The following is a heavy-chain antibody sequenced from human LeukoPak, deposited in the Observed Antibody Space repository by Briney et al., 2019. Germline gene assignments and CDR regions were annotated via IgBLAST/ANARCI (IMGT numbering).Heavy chain of an antibody. Sequence: GGSLRLSCAASGFTFSSYAMSWVRQAPGKGLECISGFSGSGGSTYYADSVKGRFTISRDNSKNTLYLQMNSLRAEDTAVYYCARVGYDSSGYDWFDPWGQGTLVTVSS. V-gene: IGHV3-23*01. CDR2: FSGSGGST. CDR3: ARVGYDSSGYDWFDP. J-gene: IGHJ5*02. D-gene: IGHD3-22*01. CDR1: GFTFSSYA.